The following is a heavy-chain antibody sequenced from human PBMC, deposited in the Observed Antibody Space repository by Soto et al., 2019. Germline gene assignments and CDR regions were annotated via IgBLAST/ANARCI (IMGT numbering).Heavy chain of an antibody. J-gene: IGHJ4*02. CDR2: IHYSGST. CDR1: GGSIRDTIYY. Sequence: SSETLSLTCTVSGGSIRDTIYYWGWIRQPPGKGLEWIGSIHYSGSTHYNPSLKSRVTISVDPSKSQFSLNLTSVTPADTSVYYCARHMRAVAATLAYWGQGTVVTVSS. V-gene: IGHV4-39*01. D-gene: IGHD6-19*01. CDR3: ARHMRAVAATLAY.